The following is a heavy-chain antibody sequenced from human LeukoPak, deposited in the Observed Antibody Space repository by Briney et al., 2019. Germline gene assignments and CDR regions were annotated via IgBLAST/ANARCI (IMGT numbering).Heavy chain of an antibody. J-gene: IGHJ4*02. CDR2: ISGSGGST. D-gene: IGHD4-17*01. Sequence: GGSLRLSCAASGFTFSSYAMSWVRQAPGKGLEWVSAISGSGGSTYYADSVKGRFTISRDNSKNTLYLQMSSLRAEDTAVYYCAKDSGPTVTTYYFDYWGQGTLVTVSS. CDR1: GFTFSSYA. V-gene: IGHV3-23*01. CDR3: AKDSGPTVTTYYFDY.